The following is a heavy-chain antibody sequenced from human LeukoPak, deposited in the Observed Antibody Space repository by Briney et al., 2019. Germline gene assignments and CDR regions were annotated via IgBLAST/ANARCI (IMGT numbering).Heavy chain of an antibody. D-gene: IGHD3-10*01. J-gene: IGHJ4*02. Sequence: SETLSLTCTVSGDSISSSTYYWRWIRQPPGKGLELIGSIPYSGNTYYNPSRKTRVTISVHTSNNQLSLNLTSVPASDTAVYYCARHYMDGSGSYFSPLEYWGQGILVTVSS. CDR1: GDSISSSTYY. CDR2: IPYSGNT. CDR3: ARHYMDGSGSYFSPLEY. V-gene: IGHV4-39*01.